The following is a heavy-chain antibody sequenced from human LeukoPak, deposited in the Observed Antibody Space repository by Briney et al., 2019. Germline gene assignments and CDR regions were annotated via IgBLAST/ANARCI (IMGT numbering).Heavy chain of an antibody. Sequence: SVKVSCKASGYTFTSYDINWVRQATGQGLEWMGWMNPNSGNTGYAQKFQGRVTMTRNTSISTAYMELSSLRPEDTAVYYCARGGLYQLLKDYYYMDVWGKGTTVTVSS. CDR3: ARGGLYQLLKDYYYMDV. J-gene: IGHJ6*03. V-gene: IGHV1-8*01. CDR2: MNPNSGNT. CDR1: GYTFTSYD. D-gene: IGHD2-2*01.